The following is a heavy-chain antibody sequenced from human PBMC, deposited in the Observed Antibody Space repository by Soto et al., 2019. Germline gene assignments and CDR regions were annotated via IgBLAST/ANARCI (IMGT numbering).Heavy chain of an antibody. CDR3: ARVGATRPDAFDF. J-gene: IGHJ3*01. Sequence: EVQLVESGGGLVQPGGSLRLSCAASGFTFSSFWMHWVRQAPGKGLVWVSRINSDGSSTSYADPVKGRITISRDNAKNTVYLQMNSLRVEDTAVYYCARVGATRPDAFDFWGQGTMVTVSS. CDR2: INSDGSST. CDR1: GFTFSSFW. V-gene: IGHV3-74*01. D-gene: IGHD1-26*01.